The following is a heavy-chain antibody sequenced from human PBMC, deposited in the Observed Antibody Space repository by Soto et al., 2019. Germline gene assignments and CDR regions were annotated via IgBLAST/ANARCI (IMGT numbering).Heavy chain of an antibody. D-gene: IGHD2-2*01. CDR3: AKNPPAPHSYRGYYFYGMDV. Sequence: QVQLVESGGGVVQPGRSLRLSCAASGFTFSDYGMHWVRRGPGKGLEWVAVISYDGGNKYYADSVKGRFTISRDNSKNTLYLQMNILRAEDTAVYYCAKNPPAPHSYRGYYFYGMDVWGQGTTVTVSS. CDR2: ISYDGGNK. CDR1: GFTFSDYG. J-gene: IGHJ6*02. V-gene: IGHV3-30*18.